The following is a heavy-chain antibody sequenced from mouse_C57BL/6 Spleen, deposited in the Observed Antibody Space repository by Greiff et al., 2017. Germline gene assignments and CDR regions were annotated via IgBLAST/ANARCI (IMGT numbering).Heavy chain of an antibody. Sequence: EVQVVESGGGLVKPGGSLKLSCAASGFTFSDYGMHWVRQAPEKGLEWVAYISSGSSTTYYADTVKGRFTISRDNAKNTLYLQMTSLRSEDTAMYYCARPPYYGSSYFDYWGQGTTLTVSS. J-gene: IGHJ2*01. CDR1: GFTFSDYG. CDR2: ISSGSSTT. CDR3: ARPPYYGSSYFDY. V-gene: IGHV5-17*01. D-gene: IGHD1-1*01.